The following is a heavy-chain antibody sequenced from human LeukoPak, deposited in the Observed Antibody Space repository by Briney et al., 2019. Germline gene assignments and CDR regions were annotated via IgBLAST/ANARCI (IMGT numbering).Heavy chain of an antibody. CDR3: AREGIHGELPNPTPTTDY. Sequence: SETLSLTCAVSGGSISSSSYYWGWIRQPPGKGLEWIGSIYYSGSTYYNPSLKSRVTISVDTSKNQFSLKLSSVTAAGTAVYYCAREGIHGELPNPTPTTDYWGQGTLATVSS. V-gene: IGHV4-39*02. J-gene: IGHJ4*02. D-gene: IGHD1-26*01. CDR1: GGSISSSSYY. CDR2: IYYSGST.